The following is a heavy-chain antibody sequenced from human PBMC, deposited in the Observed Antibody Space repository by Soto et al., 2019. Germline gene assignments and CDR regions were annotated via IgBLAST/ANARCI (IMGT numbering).Heavy chain of an antibody. CDR2: INPNSGGT. CDR1: GYTFTGYY. Sequence: ASVKVSCKASGYTFTGYYMHWVRQAPGQGLEWMGWINPNSGGTNYAQKFQGWVTMTRDTSISTAYMELSRLRSDDTAVYYCARDSSTQQFNWCDPWGQGTLVTVSS. J-gene: IGHJ5*02. CDR3: ARDSSTQQFNWCDP. D-gene: IGHD4-4*01. V-gene: IGHV1-2*04.